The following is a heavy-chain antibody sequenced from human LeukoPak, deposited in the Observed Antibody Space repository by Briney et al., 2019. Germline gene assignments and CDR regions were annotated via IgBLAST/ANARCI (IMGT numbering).Heavy chain of an antibody. J-gene: IGHJ6*03. CDR2: ISGSGGST. CDR1: GFTFSSYA. Sequence: GGSLRLSCAASGFTFSSYAMSWGRQAPGKGLGWVSAISGSGGSTYYADSVKGRFTISRDNSKNTLYLQMNSLRAEDTAVYYCARPSYSEYYYYYYMDVWGKGTTVTVSS. D-gene: IGHD3-3*01. V-gene: IGHV3-23*01. CDR3: ARPSYSEYYYYYYMDV.